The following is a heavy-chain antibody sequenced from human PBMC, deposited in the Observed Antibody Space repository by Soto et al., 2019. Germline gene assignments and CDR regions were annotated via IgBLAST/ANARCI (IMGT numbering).Heavy chain of an antibody. Sequence: GESLKISCKGSGYSFTSYWIGWVRQMPGKGLEWMGIIYPGDSDTRYSPSFQGQVTISADKSISTAYLQWSSLKASDTAMYYCARDVTIFGVNSPWFDPWGQGTLVTVSS. V-gene: IGHV5-51*01. CDR2: IYPGDSDT. CDR1: GYSFTSYW. D-gene: IGHD3-3*01. J-gene: IGHJ5*02. CDR3: ARDVTIFGVNSPWFDP.